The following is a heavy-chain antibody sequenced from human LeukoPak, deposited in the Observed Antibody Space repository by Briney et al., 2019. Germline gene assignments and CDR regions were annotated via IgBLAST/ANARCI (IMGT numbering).Heavy chain of an antibody. CDR2: IIPIFGIA. J-gene: IGHJ6*03. Sequence: SVKVSCKASGGTFSSYAISWVRQAPGQGLEWMGGIIPIFGIANYAQKFQGRVTITTDESTSTAYMELSSLRSEDTAVYYCARSVVVPAAILNYYYYYYMDVWGKGTTVTVSS. D-gene: IGHD2-2*02. CDR3: ARSVVVPAAILNYYYYYYMDV. V-gene: IGHV1-69*05. CDR1: GGTFSSYA.